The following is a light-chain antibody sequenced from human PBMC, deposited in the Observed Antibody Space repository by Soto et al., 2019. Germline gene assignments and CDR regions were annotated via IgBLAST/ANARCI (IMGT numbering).Light chain of an antibody. CDR1: SSDVGGYNY. CDR2: EVT. CDR3: SSYAASNNFYFV. Sequence: QSALTQPPSASGSPGQSVTISCTGTSSDVGGYNYVSWYQQYPGRAPKLMFYEVTKRPSGVPDRFSGSKSGNTASLTVSGLDAEDEADYYCSSYAASNNFYFVFGGGTKLTVL. V-gene: IGLV2-8*01. J-gene: IGLJ3*02.